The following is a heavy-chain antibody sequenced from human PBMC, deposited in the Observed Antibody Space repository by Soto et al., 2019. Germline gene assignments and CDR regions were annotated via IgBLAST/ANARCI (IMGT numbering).Heavy chain of an antibody. D-gene: IGHD7-27*01. V-gene: IGHV3-30*18. CDR3: AKAGATGDSADAFDI. CDR2: ISYDGSNK. Sequence: GGSLRLSCAASGFTFSSYGMHWVRQAPGKGLEWVAVISYDGSNKYYADSVKGRFTISRDNSKNTLYLQMNSLRAEDTAVYYCAKAGATGDSADAFDIWGQGTMVTVSS. CDR1: GFTFSSYG. J-gene: IGHJ3*02.